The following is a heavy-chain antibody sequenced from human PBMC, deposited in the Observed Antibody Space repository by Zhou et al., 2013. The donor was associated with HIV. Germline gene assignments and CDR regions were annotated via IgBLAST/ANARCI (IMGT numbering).Heavy chain of an antibody. Sequence: QVQLVQSGAEVRKPGASVKVSCKASGYTFTNYDINWVRQATGQGLEWMGWMNPRSGNTGYAQKFQGRVTITTDESTNTAYMELSSLRSEDTAMYYCARDRNIYYYDSSVFYYYMDVWGTGTTVTVSS. CDR2: MNPRSGNT. CDR1: GYTFTNYD. CDR3: ARDRNIYYYDSSVFYYYMDV. D-gene: IGHD3-22*01. J-gene: IGHJ6*03. V-gene: IGHV1-8*02.